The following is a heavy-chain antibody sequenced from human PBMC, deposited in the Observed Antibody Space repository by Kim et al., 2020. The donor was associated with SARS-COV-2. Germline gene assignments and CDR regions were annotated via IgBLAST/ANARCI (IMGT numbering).Heavy chain of an antibody. V-gene: IGHV4-31*03. J-gene: IGHJ4*02. Sequence: SETLSLTCSVSGGSIRSGGKFWTWIRQHPAKGLEWIGYISYSGNSHYIPSLRSRVSISLQTSENQFSLELTSVTAADTAVYYCARGQPLDYWGQGILVTVPS. CDR2: ISYSGNS. CDR3: ARGQPLDY. D-gene: IGHD2-2*01. CDR1: GGSIRSGGKF.